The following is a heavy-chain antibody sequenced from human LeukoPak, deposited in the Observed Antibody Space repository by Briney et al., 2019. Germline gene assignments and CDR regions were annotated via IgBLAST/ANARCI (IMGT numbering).Heavy chain of an antibody. CDR2: ISYDGSNK. CDR3: AKDQVVAVAGKDYYGMDV. J-gene: IGHJ6*02. D-gene: IGHD6-19*01. CDR1: GFTFSSYG. V-gene: IGHV3-30*18. Sequence: GRSLRLSCAASGFTFSSYGMHWVRQAPGKGLEGVAVISYDGSNKYYADSVKGRFTISRDNSKNTLYLQMNSLRAEDTAVYYCAKDQVVAVAGKDYYGMDVWGQGTTVTVSS.